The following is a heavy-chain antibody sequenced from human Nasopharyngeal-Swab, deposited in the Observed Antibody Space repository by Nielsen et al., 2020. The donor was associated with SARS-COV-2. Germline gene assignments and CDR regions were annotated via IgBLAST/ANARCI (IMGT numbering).Heavy chain of an antibody. CDR2: IRYDGSNK. CDR1: GFTFSSYG. D-gene: IGHD2-2*01. V-gene: IGHV3-30*02. CDR3: AKDRYQLLTFDY. J-gene: IGHJ4*02. Sequence: LSLTCAASGFTFSSYGMHWVRQAPGKGLEWVAFIRYDGSNKYYADSVKGRFTISRDNSKNTLYLQMNSLRAEDTAVYYCAKDRYQLLTFDYWGQGTLVTVSS.